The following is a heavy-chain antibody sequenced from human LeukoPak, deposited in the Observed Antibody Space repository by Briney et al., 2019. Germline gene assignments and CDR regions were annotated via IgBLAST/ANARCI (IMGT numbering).Heavy chain of an antibody. J-gene: IGHJ4*02. D-gene: IGHD1-14*01. CDR2: IKSKTDGVTT. Sequence: GGSLRLSCAASGITFTSSWMGWVRQAPGKGLEWVGRIKSKTDGVTTDYAAPVRGRFTISTDDSKITSYLQMNSLIIEDAAVYYCTTDGGITIRPLFDFWGQGTLDTVSS. V-gene: IGHV3-15*01. CDR1: GITFTSSW. CDR3: TTDGGITIRPLFDF.